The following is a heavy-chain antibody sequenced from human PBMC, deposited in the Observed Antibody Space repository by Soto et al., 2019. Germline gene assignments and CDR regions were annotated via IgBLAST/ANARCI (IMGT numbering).Heavy chain of an antibody. CDR2: ISGSGGSI. D-gene: IGHD5-18*01. V-gene: IGHV3-23*01. CDR1: GFTFGIYA. Sequence: GGSLRLSCAASGFTFGIYAMSWVRQAPGKGLEWVSSISGSGGSIYYAHSVKGRFTISRDKTKNTLDLQMNSLRAEDTAVYYCAKGGPGIQLWWYNWFDPWGQGTLVTVSS. CDR3: AKGGPGIQLWWYNWFDP. J-gene: IGHJ5*02.